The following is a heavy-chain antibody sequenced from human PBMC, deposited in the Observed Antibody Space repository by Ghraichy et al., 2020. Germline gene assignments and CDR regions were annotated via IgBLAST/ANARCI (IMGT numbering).Heavy chain of an antibody. CDR1: GESSSEYY. D-gene: IGHD2-2*01. Sequence: SETLSLTCAVYGESSSEYYWTWIRQPPGKGLEWIGEINHSGSTNYNPSLKSRVTISVDTSKSQLSLRLTSVTAADTAVYYCARRERFCTTTSCSNWGQGTLVTVSS. CDR3: ARRERFCTTTSCSN. CDR2: INHSGST. V-gene: IGHV4-34*01. J-gene: IGHJ4*02.